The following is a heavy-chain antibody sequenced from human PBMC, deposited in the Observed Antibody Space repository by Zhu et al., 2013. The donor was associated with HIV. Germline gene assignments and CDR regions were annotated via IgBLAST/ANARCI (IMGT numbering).Heavy chain of an antibody. D-gene: IGHD3-22*01. CDR2: IIPIFGTA. Sequence: QVQLVQSGAEVKKPGSSVKVSCKASGGTFSSYAISWVRQAPGQGLEWMGGIIPIFGTANYAQKFQGRVTITADKSTSTAYMELSSLRSEDTAVYYCARDWYYYDSSGYLSYWYFDLWGRGTLVTVSS. CDR3: ARDWYYYDSSGYLSYWYFDL. V-gene: IGHV1-69*14. J-gene: IGHJ2*01. CDR1: GGTFSSYA.